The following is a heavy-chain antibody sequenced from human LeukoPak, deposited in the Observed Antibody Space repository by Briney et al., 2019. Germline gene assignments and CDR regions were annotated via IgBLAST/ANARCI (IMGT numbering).Heavy chain of an antibody. V-gene: IGHV4-34*01. CDR2: INHSGST. J-gene: IGHJ4*02. D-gene: IGHD6-19*01. CDR3: ARGRNGWSSN. Sequence: SETLSLTCAVYGGSFSGYYWSWIRQPPGKGLEWIGEINHSGSTNYNPSLKGRVTISVDTSKNQFSLKLSSVTAADTAVYYCARGRNGWSSNWGQGTLVTVSS. CDR1: GGSFSGYY.